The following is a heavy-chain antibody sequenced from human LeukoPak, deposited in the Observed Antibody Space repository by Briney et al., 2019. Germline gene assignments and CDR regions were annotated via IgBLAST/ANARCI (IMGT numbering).Heavy chain of an antibody. V-gene: IGHV3-30*03. CDR2: IPNDGKDK. D-gene: IGHD6-19*01. CDR3: AREVHGYSSGWYFDY. CDR1: GFTFSSHG. Sequence: GTSLRLSCAASGFTFSSHGMHWVRQTPGKGLEWAAVIPNDGKDKKFADSVKGRLTISRDNSMNMLYLQMNSLRSDDTAVYYCAREVHGYSSGWYFDYWGQGTLVTVSS. J-gene: IGHJ4*02.